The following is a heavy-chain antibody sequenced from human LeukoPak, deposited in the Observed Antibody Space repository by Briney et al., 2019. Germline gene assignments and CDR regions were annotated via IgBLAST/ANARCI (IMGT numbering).Heavy chain of an antibody. J-gene: IGHJ4*02. Sequence: SETLSLTCTVSGGSISSYYWSWIRQPPGKGPEWIGYIYYSGSTNYNPSLKSRVTISVDTSKNQFSLKLSSVTAADTAVYYCARTVGATTIDYWGQGTLVTVSS. CDR1: GGSISSYY. CDR3: ARTVGATTIDY. D-gene: IGHD1-26*01. CDR2: IYYSGST. V-gene: IGHV4-59*01.